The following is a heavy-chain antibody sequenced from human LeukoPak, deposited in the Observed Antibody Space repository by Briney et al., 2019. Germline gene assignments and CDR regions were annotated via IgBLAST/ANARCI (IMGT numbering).Heavy chain of an antibody. CDR2: INPNSGAT. CDR1: GYTFTGHY. J-gene: IGHJ4*02. Sequence: ASVKVSCKASGYTFTGHYMHWVRQAPGQGLEWMGWINPNSGATNYAQKFQGRVTMTRDTSISTAYMELTRLRSDDTAVYYCAKLPKCDSSPYYYFDCWGQGTLVTVS. CDR3: AKLPKCDSSPYYYFDC. V-gene: IGHV1-2*02. D-gene: IGHD3-22*01.